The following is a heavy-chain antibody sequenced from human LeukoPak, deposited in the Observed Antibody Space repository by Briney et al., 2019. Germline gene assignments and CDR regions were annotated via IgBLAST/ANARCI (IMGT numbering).Heavy chain of an antibody. CDR1: GFTFDDYA. D-gene: IGHD1-26*01. J-gene: IGHJ4*02. V-gene: IGHV3-9*01. CDR2: ISWNSGSI. Sequence: GGSLRLSCAASGFTFDDYAMHWVRQAPGKGLEGVSGISWNSGSIGYADSVKGRFTITRDNAKNSLYLQMNSLRAEDTALHYCAKDIVGATLNYFDYWGQGTLVTVSS. CDR3: AKDIVGATLNYFDY.